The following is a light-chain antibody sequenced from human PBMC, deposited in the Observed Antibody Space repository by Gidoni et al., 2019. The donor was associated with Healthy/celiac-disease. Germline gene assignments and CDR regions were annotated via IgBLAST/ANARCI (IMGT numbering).Light chain of an antibody. CDR3: QQYNSYPYT. V-gene: IGKV1-5*01. Sequence: DIQMTQSPSTLSASVGDRVTITCRASQSISSWLAWYQQKPGKAPKLLFYDASSLESGVPSRFSGSGSGTEFTLTISSLQPDDFATYYCQQYNSYPYTFGQGTKLGIK. CDR1: QSISSW. J-gene: IGKJ2*01. CDR2: DAS.